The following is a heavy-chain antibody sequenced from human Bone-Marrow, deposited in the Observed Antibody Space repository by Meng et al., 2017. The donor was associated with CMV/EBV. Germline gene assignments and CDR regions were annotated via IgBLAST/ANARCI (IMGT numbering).Heavy chain of an antibody. CDR2: ISSSGSTI. CDR1: GFTFNNYS. V-gene: IGHV3-48*04. Sequence: GESLKISCAASGFTFNNYSMNWIRQAPGKGLEWVSYISSSGSTIHYADSVKGRFTISRDNAKNSLYLQMNSLRAEDTAVYYCARFEQLVVDYWGQGTLVTVSS. CDR3: ARFEQLVVDY. D-gene: IGHD6-6*01. J-gene: IGHJ4*02.